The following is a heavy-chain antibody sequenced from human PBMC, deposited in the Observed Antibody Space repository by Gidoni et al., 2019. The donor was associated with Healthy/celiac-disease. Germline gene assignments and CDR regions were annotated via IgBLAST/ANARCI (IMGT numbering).Heavy chain of an antibody. CDR2: MNPNSGNT. CDR3: ARAPTYYDFWSGYYSTSGYYYMDV. J-gene: IGHJ6*03. D-gene: IGHD3-3*01. CDR1: GYTFTSYD. Sequence: QVQLVQSGAEVKKPGASVKVSCKASGYTFTSYDINWVRQATGQGLEWMGWMNPNSGNTGYAQKFQGRVTMTRNTSISTAYMELSSLRSEDTAVYYCARAPTYYDFWSGYYSTSGYYYMDVWGKGTTVTVSS. V-gene: IGHV1-8*01.